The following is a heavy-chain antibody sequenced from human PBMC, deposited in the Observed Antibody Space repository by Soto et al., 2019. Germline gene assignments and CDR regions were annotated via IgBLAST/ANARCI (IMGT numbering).Heavy chain of an antibody. D-gene: IGHD6-19*01. CDR3: ARDRYSSGWYDFDY. CDR1: GFTFTPYA. V-gene: IGHV3-23*01. J-gene: IGHJ4*02. Sequence: GGSLRLSCAASGFTFTPYAMSWVRQAPGKGLEWVSVITGGVGITYYADSVKGRFTISRDNSKNTLYLQMNSLRAEDTAVYYCARDRYSSGWYDFDYWGQGTLVTVSS. CDR2: ITGGVGIT.